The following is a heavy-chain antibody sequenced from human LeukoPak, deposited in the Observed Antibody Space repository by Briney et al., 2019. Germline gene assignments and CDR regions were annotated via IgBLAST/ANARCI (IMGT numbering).Heavy chain of an antibody. CDR3: ARGGWWYYDSSGYRDFDY. CDR2: INHSGST. V-gene: IGHV4-34*01. CDR1: GGSFSGYY. Sequence: SETLSLTCAVYGGSFSGYYWSCIRQPPGKGLEWIGEINHSGSTNYNPSLKSRVTISVDTSKNQFSLKLSSVTAADTAVYYCARGGWWYYDSSGYRDFDYWGQGTLVTVSS. J-gene: IGHJ4*02. D-gene: IGHD3-22*01.